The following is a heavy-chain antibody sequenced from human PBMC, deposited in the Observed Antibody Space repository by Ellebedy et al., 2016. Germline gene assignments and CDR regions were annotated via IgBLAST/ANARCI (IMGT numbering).Heavy chain of an antibody. CDR1: GFIFSNYW. CDR3: ARGNGWLHDY. Sequence: GGSLRLSXAASGFIFSNYWINWVRQAPGKGLEWVANIKQDGSEKYYVDSVKGRFTISRDNAKTSVYLQMNSLTAEDRAVYYCARGNGWLHDYWGQGTLVTVSS. V-gene: IGHV3-7*04. J-gene: IGHJ4*02. D-gene: IGHD6-19*01. CDR2: IKQDGSEK.